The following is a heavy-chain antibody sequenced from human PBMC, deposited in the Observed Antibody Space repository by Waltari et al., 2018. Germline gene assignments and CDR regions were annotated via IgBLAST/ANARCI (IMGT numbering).Heavy chain of an antibody. D-gene: IGHD6-13*01. Sequence: QLQLQESGPGLVKPSETLSLTCTVSGGSLSSSSYYWGWIRQPPGKGLEWIGSIYYSGSTYYNPSLKSRVTISVDTSKNQFSLKLSSVTAADTAVYYCARGSGIAAAGYYYYGMDVWGQGTTVTVSS. CDR3: ARGSGIAAAGYYYYGMDV. V-gene: IGHV4-39*07. CDR1: GGSLSSSSYY. CDR2: IYYSGST. J-gene: IGHJ6*02.